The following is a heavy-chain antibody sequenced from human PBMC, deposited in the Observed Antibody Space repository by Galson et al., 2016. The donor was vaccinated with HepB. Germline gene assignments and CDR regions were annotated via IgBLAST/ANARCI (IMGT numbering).Heavy chain of an antibody. CDR2: ISAYNGNT. CDR1: GYTFTSYG. V-gene: IGHV1-18*01. Sequence: SVKVSCKASGYTFTSYGISWVRQAPGQGLEWMGWISAYNGNTNYAQKLQGRVTMTTDTSTSTAYMELRSLRSDDTAVYYCARETRPMANSYYYRMDVWGQGTTVTVSS. J-gene: IGHJ6*02. CDR3: ARETRPMANSYYYRMDV. D-gene: IGHD5-24*01.